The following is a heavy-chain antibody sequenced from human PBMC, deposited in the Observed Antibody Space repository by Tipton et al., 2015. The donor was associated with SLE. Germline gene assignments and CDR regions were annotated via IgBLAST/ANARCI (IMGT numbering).Heavy chain of an antibody. CDR3: ARDSPQNYYDYFDF. J-gene: IGHJ4*02. CDR1: GFTFSNYA. D-gene: IGHD3-22*01. CDR2: IYGNGGGT. V-gene: IGHV3-64*02. Sequence: SLRLSCAASGFTFSNYAMHWARQAPGKGLEHISSIYGNGGGTFYADSVKGRFIISRDNSKSTLYLQMGSLETEDMAVYYCARDSPQNYYDYFDFWGQGTLVTVSS.